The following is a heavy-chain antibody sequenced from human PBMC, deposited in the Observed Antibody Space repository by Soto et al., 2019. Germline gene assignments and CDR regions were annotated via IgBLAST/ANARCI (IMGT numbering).Heavy chain of an antibody. Sequence: SQTLSLTCAISGDSVSSNTASWNWIRQSPSRGLEWLGRTYFRSKWYNDYAVSVKSRIIINPDTSNNQFSLQLNSVTPEDTAVYCCAKGDNLGPKTGYAFDPWGQGIRVTV. CDR1: GDSVSSNTAS. V-gene: IGHV6-1*01. D-gene: IGHD5-12*01. CDR3: AKGDNLGPKTGYAFDP. CDR2: TYFRSKWYN. J-gene: IGHJ5*02.